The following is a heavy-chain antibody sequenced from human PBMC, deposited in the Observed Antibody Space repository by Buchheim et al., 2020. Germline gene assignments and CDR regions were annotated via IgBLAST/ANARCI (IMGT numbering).Heavy chain of an antibody. Sequence: QVQLVQSGAEVKKPGSSVKVSCKASGGTFSSYAISWVRQAPGQGLEWKGGIIPIFGTANYAQKFQGRVTITADESTSTAYMELSSLRSEDTAVYYCARDPGCSSTSCHPYYYYYGMDVWGQGTT. J-gene: IGHJ6*02. D-gene: IGHD2-2*01. V-gene: IGHV1-69*01. CDR1: GGTFSSYA. CDR3: ARDPGCSSTSCHPYYYYYGMDV. CDR2: IIPIFGTA.